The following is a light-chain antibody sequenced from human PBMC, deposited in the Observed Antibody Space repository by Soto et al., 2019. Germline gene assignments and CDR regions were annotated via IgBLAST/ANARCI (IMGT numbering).Light chain of an antibody. J-gene: IGKJ1*01. CDR3: EQYGDSPWT. CDR1: QSVNSTY. V-gene: IGKV3-20*01. CDR2: GIS. Sequence: DIVMTQSPDTLSVSPGERAKFSCRASQSVNSTYLAWYTPNPXXSPRLLIYGISKRDTDIPDRFSCSGAVTDLTLSISRLENVDFTVYYSEQYGDSPWTFGQGTKMDIK.